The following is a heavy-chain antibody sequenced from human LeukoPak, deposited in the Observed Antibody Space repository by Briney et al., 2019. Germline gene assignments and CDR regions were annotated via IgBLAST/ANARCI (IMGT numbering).Heavy chain of an antibody. D-gene: IGHD3-22*01. V-gene: IGHV7-4-1*02. J-gene: IGHJ4*02. CDR3: ARDLHNYYDSSGYPDY. CDR2: INTNTGNP. Sequence: ASVKVSCKASGYTFTSYGISWVRQAPGQGLEWMGWINTNTGNPTYAQGFTGRFVFSLDTSVSTAYLQISSLKAEDTAVYYCARDLHNYYDSSGYPDYWGQGTLVTVSS. CDR1: GYTFTSYG.